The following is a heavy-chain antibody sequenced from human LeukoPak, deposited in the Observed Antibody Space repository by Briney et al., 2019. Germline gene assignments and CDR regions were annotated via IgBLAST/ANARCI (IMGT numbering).Heavy chain of an antibody. Sequence: PSETLSLTCTVSGGSISGSSYYWGWIRQPPGKGLGWIGSIYYSGSTYYNPSLKSRVTISVDTSKNQFSLKLSSVTAADTAVYYCASLDYYGSGSYDYWGQGTLVTVSS. CDR3: ASLDYYGSGSYDY. CDR2: IYYSGST. CDR1: GGSISGSSYY. D-gene: IGHD3-10*01. V-gene: IGHV4-39*01. J-gene: IGHJ4*02.